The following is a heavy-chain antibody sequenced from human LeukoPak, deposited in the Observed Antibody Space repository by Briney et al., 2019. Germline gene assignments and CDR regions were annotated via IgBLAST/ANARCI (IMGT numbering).Heavy chain of an antibody. CDR2: IKQDASTK. Sequence: GGSLRLSCAASGFTFSNSWMAWVRQAPGKGLEWVANIKQDASTKHYADSLKGRFTISRDNPKNSLYLQMNSLRADDTAVYYSARDTDGSLDYWGQGFLVTVAS. V-gene: IGHV3-7*01. D-gene: IGHD1-26*01. CDR3: ARDTDGSLDY. CDR1: GFTFSNSW. J-gene: IGHJ4*02.